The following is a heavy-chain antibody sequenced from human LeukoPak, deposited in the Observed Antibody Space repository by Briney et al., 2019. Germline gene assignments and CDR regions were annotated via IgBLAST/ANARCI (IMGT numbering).Heavy chain of an antibody. D-gene: IGHD2-15*01. Sequence: SETLSLACTVSGGSISSYYWSWIRQPPGKGLEWIGYIYYSGSTNYNPSLKSRVTISVDTSKNQFSLKLSSVTAADTAVYYCARQSGYCSGGSCYAYYMDVWGKGTTVTV. V-gene: IGHV4-59*08. CDR2: IYYSGST. J-gene: IGHJ6*03. CDR3: ARQSGYCSGGSCYAYYMDV. CDR1: GGSISSYY.